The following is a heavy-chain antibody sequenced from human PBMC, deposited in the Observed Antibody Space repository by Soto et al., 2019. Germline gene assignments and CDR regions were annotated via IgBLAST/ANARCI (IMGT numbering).Heavy chain of an antibody. CDR3: ARAGDGNDFWSGYYNYYYYYMDV. V-gene: IGHV4-34*01. CDR1: GGSFRGYY. Sequence: SETLSLTCAVYGGSFRGYYWSWIRQPPGKGLEWIGEINHSGSTNYNPSLKSRVTISVDTSKNQFSLKLSSVTATDTAVYYCARAGDGNDFWSGYYNYYYYYMDVWGKGTTVTVSS. CDR2: INHSGST. D-gene: IGHD3-3*01. J-gene: IGHJ6*03.